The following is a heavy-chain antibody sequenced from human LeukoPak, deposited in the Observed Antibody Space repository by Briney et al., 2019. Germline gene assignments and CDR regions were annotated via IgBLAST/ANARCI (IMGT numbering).Heavy chain of an antibody. D-gene: IGHD1-26*01. V-gene: IGHV3-21*01. CDR1: GFTFSSYS. CDR2: ISSSSSYI. Sequence: GGSLRVSCAASGFTFSSYSMNWVRQALGKGLEWVSSISSSSSYIYYADSVKGRFTISRDNAKNSLYLQMNSLRAEDTAVYYCAREGNGSYYYFDYWGQGTLVTVSS. J-gene: IGHJ4*02. CDR3: AREGNGSYYYFDY.